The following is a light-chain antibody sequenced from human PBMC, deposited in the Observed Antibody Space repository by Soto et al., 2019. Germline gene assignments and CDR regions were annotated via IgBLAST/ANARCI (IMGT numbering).Light chain of an antibody. CDR2: GAS. V-gene: IGKV3-15*01. CDR1: QSVSSN. Sequence: EIVMTQSPATLSVSPGERATLSCRASQSVSSNLAWYQQKPGQAPRLLIYGASTRATGIPARFSGSGSGTEFKLTISSLPSEDFAVYYCQQYNNWPLTFGGGTKVEIK. J-gene: IGKJ4*01. CDR3: QQYNNWPLT.